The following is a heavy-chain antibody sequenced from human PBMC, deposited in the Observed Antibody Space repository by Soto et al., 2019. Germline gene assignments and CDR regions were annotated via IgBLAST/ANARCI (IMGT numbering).Heavy chain of an antibody. CDR2: ISAYNGNT. CDR1: GYTFTTYG. D-gene: IGHD4-17*01. Sequence: GSVKVSCKASGYTFTTYGISWVRQAPGQGLEWMGWISAYNGNTNYAQKLQGRVTMTTDTSTSTAYMELRSLRSDDTAVYYCASDSPLLDYGAFLCADFAELHYPFAFSAQGSLVPVSS. V-gene: IGHV1-18*01. CDR3: ASDSPLLDYGAFLCADFAELHYPFAF. J-gene: IGHJ4*02.